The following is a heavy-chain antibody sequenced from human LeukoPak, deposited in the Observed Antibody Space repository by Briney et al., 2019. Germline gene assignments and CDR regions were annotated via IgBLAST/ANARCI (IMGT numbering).Heavy chain of an antibody. J-gene: IGHJ3*02. CDR3: ARRRDERGYKDIFDI. CDR1: GYSFTTYW. D-gene: IGHD5-18*01. V-gene: IGHV5-51*01. Sequence: GESLKISCKGSGYSFTTYWIGWVRQVPGKGLEWMGIIYPGDSDTIYSPSFQGQVTISADKSISTAYLQWSSLKASDTAMYYCARRRDERGYKDIFDIWGQGTMVTVSS. CDR2: IYPGDSDT.